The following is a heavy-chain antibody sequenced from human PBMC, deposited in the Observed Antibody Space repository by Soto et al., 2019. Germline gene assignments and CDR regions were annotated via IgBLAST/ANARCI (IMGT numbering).Heavy chain of an antibody. CDR2: IYYSGST. CDR3: AREVIWFGEFNYYYYGMDV. J-gene: IGHJ6*02. D-gene: IGHD3-10*01. Sequence: PSETVSLTXTVSGGSISSGGYYWSWIRQHPGKGLEWIGYIYYSGSTYYNPSLKSRVTISVDTSKNQFSLKLSSVTAADTAVYYCAREVIWFGEFNYYYYGMDVWGQGTTVTVSS. CDR1: GGSISSGGYY. V-gene: IGHV4-31*02.